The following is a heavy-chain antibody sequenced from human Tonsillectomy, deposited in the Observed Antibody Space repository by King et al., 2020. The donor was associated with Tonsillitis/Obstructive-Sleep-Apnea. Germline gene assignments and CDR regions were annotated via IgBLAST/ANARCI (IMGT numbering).Heavy chain of an antibody. Sequence: EVQLVESGGGLVQPGGSLRLSCAASGFTFSDHYMDWVRQAPGKGLEWVGRTRNKANSYTTEYAASVKGRFTISRDDSKNSLYLQMNSLKTEDTAVYYCARAVGRFLDNYYMDVWGKGTTVTVSS. D-gene: IGHD3-3*01. CDR1: GFTFSDHY. CDR3: ARAVGRFLDNYYMDV. J-gene: IGHJ6*03. V-gene: IGHV3-72*01. CDR2: TRNKANSYTT.